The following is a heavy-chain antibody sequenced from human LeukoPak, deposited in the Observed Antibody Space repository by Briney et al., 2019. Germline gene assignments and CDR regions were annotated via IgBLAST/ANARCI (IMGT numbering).Heavy chain of an antibody. V-gene: IGHV3-23*01. J-gene: IGHJ4*02. CDR3: ASHCTSASCYAY. CDR1: GXTFSGFA. CDR2: ISGSGSNT. Sequence: GGSLTLSCTASGXTFSGFAMSWVRQAPGKGLEWVSDISGSGSNTDYADSVKGRFTIARDNSKNTLYLQMNNLRAEDTALYSCASHCTSASCYAYWGQGTLVAVSS. D-gene: IGHD2-2*01.